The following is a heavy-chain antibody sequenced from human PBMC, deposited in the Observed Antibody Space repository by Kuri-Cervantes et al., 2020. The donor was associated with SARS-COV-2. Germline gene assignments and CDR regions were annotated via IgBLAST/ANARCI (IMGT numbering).Heavy chain of an antibody. CDR2: ISGSGTGA. D-gene: IGHD1-7*01. V-gene: IGHV3-23*01. CDR3: AKDPTATTEYYYAMDV. J-gene: IGHJ6*02. CDR1: GFTFSSYA. Sequence: GGSLRLSCAASGFTFSSYAMHWVRQAPGKGLEWVSVISGSGTGAYYADSVKGRFTISRDNSKNTLYLQMNSLRAEDTAVYFCAKDPTATTEYYYAMDVWGQGTTVTVSS.